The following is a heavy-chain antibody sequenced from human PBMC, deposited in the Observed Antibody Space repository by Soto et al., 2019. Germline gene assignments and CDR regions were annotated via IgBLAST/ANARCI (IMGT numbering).Heavy chain of an antibody. V-gene: IGHV4-4*02. J-gene: IGHJ4*02. CDR2: IYHSGST. CDR1: GGSISSSNW. Sequence: LSLTCAVSGGSISSSNWWSWVRQPPGKGLEWIGEIYHSGSTNYNPSLKSRVTISVDKSKNQFSLKLSSVTAADTAVYYCARASCSGGSCYFDFDYWGQGTLVTVSS. CDR3: ARASCSGGSCYFDFDY. D-gene: IGHD2-15*01.